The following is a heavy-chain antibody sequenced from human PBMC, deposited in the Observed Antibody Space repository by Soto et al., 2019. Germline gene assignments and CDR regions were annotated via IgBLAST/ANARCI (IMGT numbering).Heavy chain of an antibody. J-gene: IGHJ6*03. V-gene: IGHV1-2*04. CDR3: ARGVLSGRPRDLYYYMDA. Sequence: ASVKVSCKASGYTFTGYYMHWVRQAPGQGLEWMGWINPNSGGTNYAQKFQGWVTMTRDTSISTAYMELSRLRSDDTAVYYCARGVLSGRPRDLYYYMDAWGKGTTVTVSS. CDR2: INPNSGGT. D-gene: IGHD2-8*02. CDR1: GYTFTGYY.